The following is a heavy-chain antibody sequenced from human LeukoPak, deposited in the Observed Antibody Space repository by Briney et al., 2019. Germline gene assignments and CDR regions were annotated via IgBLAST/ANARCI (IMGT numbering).Heavy chain of an antibody. V-gene: IGHV4-34*01. CDR2: INHSGST. D-gene: IGHD1-26*01. CDR3: ARVLRYSGSYF. CDR1: GGSFSGYY. Sequence: SETLSLTCAVYGGSFSGYYWSWFRQPPGKGLEWIGEINHSGSTNYNPSLKGRVTISVDTSKNQFSLKLSSVTAADTAVYYCARVLRYSGSYFWGQGTLVTVSS. J-gene: IGHJ4*02.